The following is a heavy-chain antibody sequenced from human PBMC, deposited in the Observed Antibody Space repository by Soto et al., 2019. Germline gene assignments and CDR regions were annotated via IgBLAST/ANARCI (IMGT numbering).Heavy chain of an antibody. CDR1: GYTFTSYG. J-gene: IGHJ6*03. CDR2: ISAYNGNT. V-gene: IGHV1-18*01. Sequence: QVQLVQSGAEVKKPGASVKVSCKASGYTFTSYGISWVRQAPGQGLEWMGWISAYNGNTNYAQKLQGRVTMTTDTSTSTAYMELRSLRSDDTAVYYCVRENKSGWLLSTHTGYYYYYMDVWGKGTTVTVSS. CDR3: VRENKSGWLLSTHTGYYYYYMDV. D-gene: IGHD3-3*01.